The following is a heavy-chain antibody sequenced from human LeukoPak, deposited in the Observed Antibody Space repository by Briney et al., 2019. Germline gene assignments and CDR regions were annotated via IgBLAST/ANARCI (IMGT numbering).Heavy chain of an antibody. J-gene: IGHJ4*02. D-gene: IGHD2-8*02. CDR2: IFPSGGEI. V-gene: IGHV3-23*01. CDR3: ATYRQVLLPFES. Sequence: GGSLRLSCTVSGFTVSSTFAMIWVRQPPGKGLEWVSSIFPSGGEIHYADSVRGRFTISRDNSKSTLSLQMNSLRAEDTAIYYCATYRQVLLPFESWGQGTLVTVSS. CDR1: GFTVSSTFA.